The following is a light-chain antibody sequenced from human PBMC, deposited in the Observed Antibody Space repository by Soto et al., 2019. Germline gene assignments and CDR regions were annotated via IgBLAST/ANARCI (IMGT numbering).Light chain of an antibody. CDR2: GAS. CDR1: QSVSGN. CDR3: QHYNNWPSIT. J-gene: IGKJ5*01. Sequence: EIVMTQSPATLSVSPGERATLSCRASQSVSGNLAWYQQKPGQAPSLLIYGASTRATGIPARFSGSGSGTEFTLTISSLQSEDFAVYYCQHYNNWPSITFGQGTRLENK. V-gene: IGKV3-15*01.